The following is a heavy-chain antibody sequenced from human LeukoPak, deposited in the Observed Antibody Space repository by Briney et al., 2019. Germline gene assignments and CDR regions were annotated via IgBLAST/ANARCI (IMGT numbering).Heavy chain of an antibody. CDR1: GFTFSRYG. CDR2: INHDGSKN. J-gene: IGHJ4*02. CDR3: AQDWRWLLDY. V-gene: IGHV3-30*02. Sequence: PGGSLRLSCGASGFTFSRYGMHWVRQAPGKGLEWVAFINHDGSKNDYADSVKGRFTVSRDNSKNTLYLQMNSLRAEDTAVYYCAQDWRWLLDYWGQGTLVTVSS. D-gene: IGHD5-12*01.